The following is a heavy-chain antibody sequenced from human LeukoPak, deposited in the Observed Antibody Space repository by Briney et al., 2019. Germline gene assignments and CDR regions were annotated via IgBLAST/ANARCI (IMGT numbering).Heavy chain of an antibody. Sequence: GGSLRLSCAASGFTFSSYGMHWVRQAPGKGLEWVAVISYDGSNKYYADPVKGRFTISRDNSKNTLYLQMNSLRAEDTAVYYCAKISVPFDYWGQGTLVTVSS. CDR2: ISYDGSNK. CDR3: AKISVPFDY. D-gene: IGHD1-1*01. V-gene: IGHV3-30*18. CDR1: GFTFSSYG. J-gene: IGHJ4*02.